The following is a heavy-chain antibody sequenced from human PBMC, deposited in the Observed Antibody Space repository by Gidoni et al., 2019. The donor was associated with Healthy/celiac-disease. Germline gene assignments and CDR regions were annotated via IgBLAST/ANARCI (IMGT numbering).Heavy chain of an antibody. CDR1: GFTFSSYG. D-gene: IGHD5-18*01. CDR3: AKDRERIQLWGYFDY. Sequence: QVQLVESGGGVVQPGRSLRLPCAASGFTFSSYGMYWVRQAPGKGLAWVAVISYDGSNKYYADSVKGRFTISRDNSKNTLYLQMNSLRAEDTAVYYCAKDRERIQLWGYFDYWGQGTLVTVSS. V-gene: IGHV3-30*18. CDR2: ISYDGSNK. J-gene: IGHJ4*02.